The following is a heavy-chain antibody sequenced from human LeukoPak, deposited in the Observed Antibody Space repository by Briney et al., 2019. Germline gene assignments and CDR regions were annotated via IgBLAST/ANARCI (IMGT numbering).Heavy chain of an antibody. CDR2: IYYSGST. V-gene: IGHV4-59*01. CDR3: ARGNNYDSSGYFDY. CDR1: GGSISSYY. D-gene: IGHD3-22*01. Sequence: PSETLSLTCTVSGGSISSYYWSWIRQPPGKGLEWIGYIYYSGSTNYNPSLKSRVTISVDTSKNQFSLKLSSVTAADTAVYYCARGNNYDSSGYFDYWGQGTLVTVSS. J-gene: IGHJ4*02.